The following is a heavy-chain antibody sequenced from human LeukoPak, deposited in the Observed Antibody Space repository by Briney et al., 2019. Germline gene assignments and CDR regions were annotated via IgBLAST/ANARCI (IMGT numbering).Heavy chain of an antibody. CDR3: ARAGVVVVAASHGMDV. V-gene: IGHV1-69*04. J-gene: IGHJ6*02. Sequence: SVKVSCKASGGTFSNYAISWVRQAPGQGLEWMGRIIPILGIANYAQKFQGRVTITADKSTSTAYMELSSLRSEDTAVYYCARAGVVVVAASHGMDVWGQGTTVTVSS. CDR1: GGTFSNYA. D-gene: IGHD2-15*01. CDR2: IIPILGIA.